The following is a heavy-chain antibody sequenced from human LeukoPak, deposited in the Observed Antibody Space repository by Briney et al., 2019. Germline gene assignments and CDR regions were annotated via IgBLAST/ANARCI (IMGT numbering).Heavy chain of an antibody. Sequence: ASVKVSCKASGYTFTGNHMHWVRQAPGQGLEWMGWINPYSGSTTYAQNFQGRATMTRDTSISTAYMDLSGLRSDDTAVYYCAREASGMDVWGQGTTVTVSS. J-gene: IGHJ6*02. CDR3: AREASGMDV. CDR2: INPYSGST. CDR1: GYTFTGNH. V-gene: IGHV1-2*02.